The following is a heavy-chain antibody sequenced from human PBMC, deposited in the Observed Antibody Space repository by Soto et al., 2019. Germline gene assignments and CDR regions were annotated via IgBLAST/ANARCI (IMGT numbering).Heavy chain of an antibody. D-gene: IGHD6-13*01. CDR2: IWYDESNK. J-gene: IGHJ4*02. CDR1: GFTFSSYG. V-gene: IGHV3-33*01. CDR3: ARDMGEYSSSWYVLDY. Sequence: GGSLRLSCAASGFTFSSYGMHWVRQAPGKGLEWVAVIWYDESNKYYADSVKGRFTISRDNSKNTLYLQMNSLKAEDTAVYYCARDMGEYSSSWYVLDYWGQGTLVTVSS.